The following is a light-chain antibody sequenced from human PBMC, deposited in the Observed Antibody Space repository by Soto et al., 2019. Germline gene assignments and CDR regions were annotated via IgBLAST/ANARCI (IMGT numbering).Light chain of an antibody. J-gene: IGLJ3*02. V-gene: IGLV2-14*01. CDR2: EVT. CDR1: SSDVGGYNH. Sequence: QSALTQPASVSGSPGQSIAISCTGTSSDVGGYNHVSWYQQHSGKAPKLMIYEVTNRPSGVSNRFSGSKSGNTASLTISGLQAEDEADYYCSSYTRSKTWVFGGGTKVTVL. CDR3: SSYTRSKTWV.